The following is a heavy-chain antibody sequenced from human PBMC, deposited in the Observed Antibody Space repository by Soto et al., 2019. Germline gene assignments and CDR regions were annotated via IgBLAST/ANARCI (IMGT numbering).Heavy chain of an antibody. CDR3: ARVISTATTFFDY. J-gene: IGHJ4*02. V-gene: IGHV4-34*01. Sequence: SETLSLTCAVYGGSFSGYYWSWIRQPPGKGLEWIGEINHSGSTNYNPSLKSRVTISVDTSKNQFSLKLSSVTAADTAVYYCARVISTATTFFDYWGQGTLVTVSS. D-gene: IGHD4-17*01. CDR2: INHSGST. CDR1: GGSFSGYY.